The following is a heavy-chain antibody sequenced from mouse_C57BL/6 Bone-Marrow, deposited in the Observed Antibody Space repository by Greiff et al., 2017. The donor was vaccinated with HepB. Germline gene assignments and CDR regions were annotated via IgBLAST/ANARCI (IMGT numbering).Heavy chain of an antibody. CDR3: AIGLRHYAMDY. V-gene: IGHV1-81*01. Sequence: VKLQESGAELARPGASVKLSCKASGYTFTSYGISWVKQRTGQGLEWIGEIYPRSGNTYYNEKFKGKATLTADKSSSTAYMELRSLTSEDSAVYFCAIGLRHYAMDYWGQGTSVTVSS. CDR2: IYPRSGNT. J-gene: IGHJ4*01. D-gene: IGHD2-4*01. CDR1: GYTFTSYG.